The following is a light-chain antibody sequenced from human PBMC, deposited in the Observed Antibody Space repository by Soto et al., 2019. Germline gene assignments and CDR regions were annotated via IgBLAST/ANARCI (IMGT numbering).Light chain of an antibody. CDR1: SSNIGAGYD. CDR2: GNS. J-gene: IGLJ1*01. CDR3: QSYDSSLSGFYV. Sequence: QSVLTQPPSVSGAPGQRVTISCTGSSSNIGAGYDVHWYQQLPGTAPNLLIYGNSNRPSGVPDRFSGSKSGTSASLAITGLQAEDEADYYCQSYDSSLSGFYVFGTGTKV. V-gene: IGLV1-40*01.